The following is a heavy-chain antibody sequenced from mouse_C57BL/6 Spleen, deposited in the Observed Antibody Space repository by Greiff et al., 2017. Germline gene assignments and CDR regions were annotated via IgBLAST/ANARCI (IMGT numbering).Heavy chain of an antibody. CDR2: IDPSDSYT. CDR3: ARLRTDFDY. Sequence: QVQLQQPGAELVKPGASVKLSCKASGYTFTSYWMQWVKQRPGQGLEWIGEIDPSDSYTNYNQKFKGKATLTVDTSSSTAYMQLSSLTSEDSAVYYCARLRTDFDYWGQGTTLTVSS. J-gene: IGHJ2*01. V-gene: IGHV1-50*01. CDR1: GYTFTSYW.